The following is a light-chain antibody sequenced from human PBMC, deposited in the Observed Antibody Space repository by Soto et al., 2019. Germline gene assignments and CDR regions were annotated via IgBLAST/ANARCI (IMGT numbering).Light chain of an antibody. CDR2: EVT. J-gene: IGLJ1*01. CDR3: SSYTSSSTLV. Sequence: QSVLTQPASVSGSPGQSITISCTGTSSDVGGYNYVSWYQQYPGKVPKLMIYEVTNRPSGVSSRFSGSKSGATASLTISGLQPEDEADYYCSSYTSSSTLVFGTGTKLTVL. CDR1: SSDVGGYNY. V-gene: IGLV2-14*01.